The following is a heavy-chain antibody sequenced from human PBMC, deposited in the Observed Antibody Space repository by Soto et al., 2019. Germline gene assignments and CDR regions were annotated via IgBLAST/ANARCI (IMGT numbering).Heavy chain of an antibody. CDR2: IYHSGST. CDR1: GGSISSGGYS. CDR3: ALRSMAVVPEY. Sequence: SATLSLTCAVSGGSISSGGYSWSWIRQPPGKGLEWIGYIYHSGSTYYNPSLKSRVTTSVDRSTNQCSLTLSSMTAADTAVYYCALRSMAVVPEYWGQGTLVTVSS. V-gene: IGHV4-30-2*02. D-gene: IGHD3-22*01. J-gene: IGHJ4*02.